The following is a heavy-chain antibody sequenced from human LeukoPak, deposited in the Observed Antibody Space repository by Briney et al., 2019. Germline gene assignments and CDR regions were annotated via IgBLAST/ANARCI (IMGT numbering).Heavy chain of an antibody. CDR2: IYASGST. J-gene: IGHJ4*02. CDR3: ARAYSF. D-gene: IGHD5-18*01. V-gene: IGHV4-61*09. Sequence: SQTLSLTCTVSGGSISSGNYYWTWIRQPAGRGLERIGHIYASGSTTYNPSLKSRVTISVAMSKKQLSWKLSSVAAADPAVYYCARAYSFWGQGTLVTVSS. CDR1: GGSISSGNYY.